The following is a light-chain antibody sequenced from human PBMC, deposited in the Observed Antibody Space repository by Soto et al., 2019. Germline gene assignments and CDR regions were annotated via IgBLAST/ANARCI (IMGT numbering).Light chain of an antibody. Sequence: QSALTQPRSVSGSPGQSVTISCTGTSSDVGGYNYVSWYQQHPGKASKLMIYDVSKRPSGVPDRFSGSKSGNTASLTISGLQAEDEADYYCCSYAGSYTSDVFGTGTKLTVL. V-gene: IGLV2-11*01. CDR3: CSYAGSYTSDV. J-gene: IGLJ1*01. CDR2: DVS. CDR1: SSDVGGYNY.